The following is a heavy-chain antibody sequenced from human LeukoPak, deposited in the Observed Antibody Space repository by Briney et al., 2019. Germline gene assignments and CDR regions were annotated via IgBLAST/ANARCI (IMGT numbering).Heavy chain of an antibody. J-gene: IGHJ4*02. CDR3: ARGLRADSYYESPHSETYFDY. CDR1: GGSITTYY. D-gene: IGHD3-22*01. V-gene: IGHV4-59*01. CDR2: IFYSGST. Sequence: PSDTLSLTCTVSGGSITTYYWNWIRQPPGKGLEWIGYIFYSGSTHYNPSLKSRLTISLDTSKNQFSLNLNSVTAADTAVYFCARGLRADSYYESPHSETYFDYWGQGSLVAVSS.